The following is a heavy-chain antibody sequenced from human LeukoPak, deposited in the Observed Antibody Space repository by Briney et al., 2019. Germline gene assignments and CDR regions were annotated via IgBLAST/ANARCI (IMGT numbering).Heavy chain of an antibody. CDR3: ARSAVLLWFGELLPRGIYYYYDMDV. V-gene: IGHV1-2*02. J-gene: IGHJ6*02. D-gene: IGHD3-10*01. Sequence: GASVKVSCKASGYTFTGYYMHWVRQAPGQGLEWMGWINPNSGGTNYAQKFQGRVTMTRDTSISTAYMELSRLRSDDTAVYYCARSAVLLWFGELLPRGIYYYYDMDVWGQGTTVTVSS. CDR2: INPNSGGT. CDR1: GYTFTGYY.